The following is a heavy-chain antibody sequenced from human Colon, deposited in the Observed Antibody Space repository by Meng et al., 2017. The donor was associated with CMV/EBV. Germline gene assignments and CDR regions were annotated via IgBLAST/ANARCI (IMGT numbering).Heavy chain of an antibody. Sequence: GESLKISCVASGFIFGGYGMSWVRQAPGKGLEWVSGLNWNGDATGYADSVKGRFTISRDNSKNTLYLQMNSLRAEDTAVYYCAKDLSPYSSGARVGYWGQGTLVTVSS. D-gene: IGHD6-19*01. CDR3: AKDLSPYSSGARVGY. J-gene: IGHJ4*02. CDR2: LNWNGDAT. CDR1: GFIFGGYG. V-gene: IGHV3-20*04.